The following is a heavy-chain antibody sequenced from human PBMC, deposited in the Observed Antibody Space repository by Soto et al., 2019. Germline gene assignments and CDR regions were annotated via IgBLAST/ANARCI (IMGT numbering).Heavy chain of an antibody. D-gene: IGHD6-19*01. V-gene: IGHV3-30-3*01. CDR1: GFTFSSYA. J-gene: IGHJ2*01. Sequence: QVQLVESGGGVVQPGRSLRLSCAASGFTFSSYAMHWVRQAPGKGLEWVAVMSYDGNNKYYADSVKGRFTISRDNSKNTLYLRMNSLRAEETAVYYCARDDGASEYSSGWYGWYFDLWGRGTLVTVSS. CDR2: MSYDGNNK. CDR3: ARDDGASEYSSGWYGWYFDL.